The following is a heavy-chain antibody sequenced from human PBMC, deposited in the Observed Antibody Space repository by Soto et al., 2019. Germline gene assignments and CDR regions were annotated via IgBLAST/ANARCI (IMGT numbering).Heavy chain of an antibody. Sequence: ASVKVSCKASGGTFSSYAISWVRQAPGQGLEWMGGIIPIFGTASYAQKFQGRVTITADESTSTAYMELSSLRSEDTAVYYCARAVRGVGVVNFFGWFDPWGQGTLVTVSS. CDR1: GGTFSSYA. V-gene: IGHV1-69*13. CDR3: ARAVRGVGVVNFFGWFDP. D-gene: IGHD3-3*01. CDR2: IIPIFGTA. J-gene: IGHJ5*02.